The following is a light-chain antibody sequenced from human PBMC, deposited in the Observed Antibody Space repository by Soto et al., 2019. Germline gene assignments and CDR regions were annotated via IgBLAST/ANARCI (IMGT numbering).Light chain of an antibody. CDR3: QQYNNWPYT. CDR2: GAS. J-gene: IGKJ2*01. V-gene: IGKV3-15*01. CDR1: QSISTT. Sequence: EIVMTQPPATLSVSPGERATLSCRASQSISTTLAWYQQKPGQAPRLLIYGASTWATGISPRFSGSGSGTEFTLTISSLQSEDFAVYYCQQYNNWPYTFGQGTKVDIK.